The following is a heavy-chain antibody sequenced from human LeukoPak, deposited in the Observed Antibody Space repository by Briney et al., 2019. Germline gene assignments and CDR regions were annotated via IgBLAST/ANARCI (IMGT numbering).Heavy chain of an antibody. CDR2: IYPGGSDT. D-gene: IGHD1-1*01. CDR1: GCSFTNYW. V-gene: IGHV5-51*01. CDR3: ARGGPTRYNWFDP. J-gene: IGHJ5*02. Sequence: GESLKISCKGSGCSFTNYWIAWVRQMPGKGLEWMGIIYPGGSDTRYSPSFQGQVTISADKSITTAYLQWSSLKASDTAIYYCARGGPTRYNWFDPWGQGTLVTVSS.